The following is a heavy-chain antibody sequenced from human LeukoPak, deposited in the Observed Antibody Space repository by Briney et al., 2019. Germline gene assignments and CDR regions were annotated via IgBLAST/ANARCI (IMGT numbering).Heavy chain of an antibody. Sequence: GESLKISCAASGFTFSSYAMSWVRQAPGKGLEGVSAISGSGGSTYYADSVKGRFTISRDNAKNTLYLQMNSLRAEDTAVYYCASHSTRGTFDYWGQGTLVTVSS. CDR2: ISGSGGST. CDR1: GFTFSSYA. V-gene: IGHV3-23*01. D-gene: IGHD2-2*01. J-gene: IGHJ4*02. CDR3: ASHSTRGTFDY.